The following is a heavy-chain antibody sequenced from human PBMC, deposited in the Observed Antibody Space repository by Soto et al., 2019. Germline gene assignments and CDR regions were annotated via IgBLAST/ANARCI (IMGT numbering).Heavy chain of an antibody. CDR3: AREGGSYDSGGYLIRGAFDI. CDR2: IYFRGNT. D-gene: IGHD3-22*01. CDR1: GDSISRIDYY. Sequence: QVQLQESGPGLVKPSQTLSLTCSVSGDSISRIDYYWTWIRQPPEKGLEWIGNIYFRGNTYYSPSLESRLTISVDTSKNQFSLKLTSVTAADTAVYYCAREGGSYDSGGYLIRGAFDIWGQGTMVTVSS. V-gene: IGHV4-31*03. J-gene: IGHJ3*02.